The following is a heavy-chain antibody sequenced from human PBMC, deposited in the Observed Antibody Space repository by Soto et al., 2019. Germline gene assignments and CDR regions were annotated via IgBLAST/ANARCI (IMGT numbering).Heavy chain of an antibody. Sequence: TGGSLRLSCAASGFTFSSYSMNWVRQAPGKGLEWVSYISSSSSTIYYADSVKGRFTISRDNAKNSLYLQMNSLRAEDTGTYFCIHRRVNGGMDHWGPGILVTVSS. CDR3: IHRRVNGGMDH. CDR1: GFTFSSYS. J-gene: IGHJ4*02. V-gene: IGHV3-48*01. CDR2: ISSSSSTI. D-gene: IGHD5-18*01.